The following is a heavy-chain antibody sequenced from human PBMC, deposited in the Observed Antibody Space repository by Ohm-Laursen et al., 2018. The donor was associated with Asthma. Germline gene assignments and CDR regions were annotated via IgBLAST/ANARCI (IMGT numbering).Heavy chain of an antibody. CDR2: IYYSGST. CDR3: ARTWELYYFDY. J-gene: IGHJ4*02. D-gene: IGHD1-26*01. Sequence: SQTLSLTCTVSGGSISSGDYYWSWIRQPPGKGLEWIGYIYYSGSTYSNPSLKSRVTISVDTSKNQFSLKLSSVTAADTAVYYCARTWELYYFDYWGQGTLVTVSS. V-gene: IGHV4-30-4*01. CDR1: GGSISSGDYY.